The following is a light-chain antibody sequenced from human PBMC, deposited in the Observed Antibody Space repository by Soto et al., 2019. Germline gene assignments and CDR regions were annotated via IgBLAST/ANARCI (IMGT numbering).Light chain of an antibody. Sequence: DIQMTQSPSSLSASVGSRVNITCRATQSIGNFVAWYQQQPGKVPRVLIYVASTLHSGVPPRFSGAQSGPDFTLTISSLQPDDVATYYCQYYNTAPLTFGGGTRVEI. CDR1: QSIGNF. CDR2: VAS. V-gene: IGKV1-27*01. J-gene: IGKJ4*01. CDR3: QYYNTAPLT.